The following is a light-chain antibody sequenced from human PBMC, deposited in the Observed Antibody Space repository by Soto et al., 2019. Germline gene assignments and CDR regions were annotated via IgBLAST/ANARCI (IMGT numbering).Light chain of an antibody. CDR1: QGVSSY. V-gene: IGKV3-15*01. CDR3: QQYNNWPRT. CDR2: GAS. Sequence: EIVLTQSPATLSLSPGERATLSCRASQGVSSYLAWYQQKPGQAPRLLIYGASTRATGIPARFSGSGSGTEFTLTISSLQSEDFAVYYCQQYNNWPRTFGPGTKVDIK. J-gene: IGKJ3*01.